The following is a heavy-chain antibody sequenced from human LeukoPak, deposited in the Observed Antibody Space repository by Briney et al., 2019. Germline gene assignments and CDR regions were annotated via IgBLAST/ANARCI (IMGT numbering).Heavy chain of an antibody. Sequence: GGSLRLSCAASGFTFDDFGMSWVRQAPGKGLEWVSGINWNGSGRGYADSVKGRFTISRDNAKNSLYLQMDSLRVEDTALYYCARAGDTTGEYCSSTSCFQFDFWGQGTLVTVSS. CDR3: ARAGDTTGEYCSSTSCFQFDF. V-gene: IGHV3-20*04. CDR2: INWNGSGR. D-gene: IGHD2-2*01. J-gene: IGHJ4*02. CDR1: GFTFDDFG.